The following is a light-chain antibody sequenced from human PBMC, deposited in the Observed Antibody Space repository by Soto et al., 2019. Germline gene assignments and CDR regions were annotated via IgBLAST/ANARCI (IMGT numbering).Light chain of an antibody. CDR2: AAS. CDR1: QSISSY. J-gene: IGKJ2*01. CDR3: QQSYSTPYT. V-gene: IGKV1-39*01. Sequence: DIQMTQSPSSLSASVGDRVTITCRASQSISSYLNWYQQKPGKAPKLLIYAASSLQSGVPSRFSGSGSGTDFTLTISSLQPEDFATYYFQQSYSTPYTFVQGTKLEIK.